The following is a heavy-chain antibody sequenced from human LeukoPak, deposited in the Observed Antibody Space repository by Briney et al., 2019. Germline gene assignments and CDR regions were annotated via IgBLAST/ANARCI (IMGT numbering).Heavy chain of an antibody. CDR1: GGTFSSYA. D-gene: IGHD3-3*01. CDR2: IIPIFGTA. J-gene: IGHJ5*02. Sequence: GASVKVSCKASGGTFSSYAISWVRQAPGQGLEWMGGIIPIFGTANYAQKFQGRVTITADESTSTAYMELSSLRSEDTAVYYCAREGDRYDFWSGYNNWFDPWGQGTRVTVSS. V-gene: IGHV1-69*13. CDR3: AREGDRYDFWSGYNNWFDP.